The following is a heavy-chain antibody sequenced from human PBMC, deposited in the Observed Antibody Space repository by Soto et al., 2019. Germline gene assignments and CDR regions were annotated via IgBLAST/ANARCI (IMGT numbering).Heavy chain of an antibody. V-gene: IGHV5-10-1*01. CDR1: GYTFTSYW. D-gene: IGHD2-2*01. J-gene: IGHJ6*02. Sequence: LGESLKISCKGSGYTFTSYWINWVRQMPGKGLEWMGRIDPSDSHSNYSPSFQGHVTISADKSISTAYLQWSSLKASDTAMYYCARRRKPAAMEVFYYYGMDVWGQGTTVTVSS. CDR2: IDPSDSHS. CDR3: ARRRKPAAMEVFYYYGMDV.